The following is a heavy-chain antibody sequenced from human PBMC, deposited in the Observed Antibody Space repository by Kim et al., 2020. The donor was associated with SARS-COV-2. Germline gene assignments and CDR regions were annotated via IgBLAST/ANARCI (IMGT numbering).Heavy chain of an antibody. D-gene: IGHD2-21*01. Sequence: NGNTKCSQMFQGRVTITRDTSASTAYMELSSLRSEDTAVYYCARDELLSNWGQGTLVTVSS. J-gene: IGHJ4*02. V-gene: IGHV1-3*01. CDR3: ARDELLSN. CDR2: NGNT.